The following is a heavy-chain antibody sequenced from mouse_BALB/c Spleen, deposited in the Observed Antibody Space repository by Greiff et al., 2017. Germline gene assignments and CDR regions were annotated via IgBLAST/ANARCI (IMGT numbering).Heavy chain of an antibody. J-gene: IGHJ2*01. Sequence: EVQGVESGGDLVKPGGSLKLSCAASGFTFSSYGMSWVRQTPDKRLEWVATISSGGSYTYYPDSVKGRFTISRDNAKNTLYLQMSSLKSEDTAMYYCARVSYYFDYWGQGTTLTVSS. CDR3: ARVSYYFDY. CDR1: GFTFSSYG. CDR2: ISSGGSYT. V-gene: IGHV5-6*01.